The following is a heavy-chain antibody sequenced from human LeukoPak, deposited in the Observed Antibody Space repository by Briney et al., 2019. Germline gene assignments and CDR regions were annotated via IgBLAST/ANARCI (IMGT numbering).Heavy chain of an antibody. CDR3: AKVGYVIPYYYYYYMDV. Sequence: PGGSLRLSCAASGFSLSNYWMHWVRQAPGKGLVWVSRINSDGSSTTYTDSVKGRFTISRDNSKNTLYLQMNSLRAEDTAVYYCAKVGYVIPYYYYYYMDVWGKGTTVTISS. CDR2: INSDGSST. V-gene: IGHV3-74*01. D-gene: IGHD5-12*01. J-gene: IGHJ6*03. CDR1: GFSLSNYW.